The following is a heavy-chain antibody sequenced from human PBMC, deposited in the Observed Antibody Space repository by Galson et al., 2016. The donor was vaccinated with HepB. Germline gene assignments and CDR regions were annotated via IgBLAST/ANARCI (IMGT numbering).Heavy chain of an antibody. CDR3: ARAAVEYSTSWYYYYYMDV. D-gene: IGHD2/OR15-2a*01. V-gene: IGHV1-69*01. J-gene: IGHJ6*03. CDR1: GGTFRNYA. CDR2: TIPMFGSA. Sequence: KVSCKASGGTFRNYAFNWVRQAPGQGLEWMGGTIPMFGSAIYAQQFQGRVTITADESTSTVYMEIISLRSGDTAVYYCARAAVEYSTSWYYYYYMDVWGKGTTVTV.